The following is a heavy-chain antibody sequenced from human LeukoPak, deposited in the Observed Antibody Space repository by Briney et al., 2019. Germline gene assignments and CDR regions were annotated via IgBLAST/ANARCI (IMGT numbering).Heavy chain of an antibody. CDR1: GFTFSNAW. V-gene: IGHV3-15*01. D-gene: IGHD3-22*01. CDR3: TTALYYYDSSGYPLRFDY. CDR2: IKSKTDGGTT. J-gene: IGHJ4*02. Sequence: GGSLRLSCAASGFTFSNAWMSWVRQAPGKGLEWVGRIKSKTDGGTTDYAAPVKGRFTISRDDSKNTLYLQMNSLKTEDTAVYYCTTALYYYDSSGYPLRFDYWGQGILVTVSS.